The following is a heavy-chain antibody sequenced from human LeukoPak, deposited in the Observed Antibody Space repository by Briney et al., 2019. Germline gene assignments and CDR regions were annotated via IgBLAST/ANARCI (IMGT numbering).Heavy chain of an antibody. Sequence: SETLSLTCTVSGGSISTYFWGWIRQPPGKGLEWLGYIYHDGSTNYNPSLNRRVAISVDTSQNEFSLKLTSVTAADTAVYYCARGETYSSGWPYFDYWGQGTLVTVSS. CDR1: GGSISTYF. D-gene: IGHD6-19*01. CDR3: ARGETYSSGWPYFDY. J-gene: IGHJ4*02. CDR2: IYHDGST. V-gene: IGHV4-59*12.